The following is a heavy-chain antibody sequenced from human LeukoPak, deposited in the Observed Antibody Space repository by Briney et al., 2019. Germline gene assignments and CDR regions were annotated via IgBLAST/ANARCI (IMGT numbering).Heavy chain of an antibody. CDR3: AKTYCSSTNCYGPDYMDV. J-gene: IGHJ6*03. V-gene: IGHV3-23*01. Sequence: GGSLRLSCAASGFTFSSYGLSWVRQAPGKGLEWVSGISGSGGSTYYADSVKGRFTISRDTSKSTLYLQMNSLRAEDTAVYYCAKTYCSSTNCYGPDYMDVWGKGTTVTVSS. D-gene: IGHD2-2*01. CDR2: ISGSGGST. CDR1: GFTFSSYG.